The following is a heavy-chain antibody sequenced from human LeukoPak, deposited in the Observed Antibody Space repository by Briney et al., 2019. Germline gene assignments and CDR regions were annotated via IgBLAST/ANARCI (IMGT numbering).Heavy chain of an antibody. D-gene: IGHD3-10*02. Sequence: GSSVKVSCKASGGTFSSYAISWVRQAPGQGLEWMGRIIPILGIANYAQKFQGRVTITADKSTSTACMELSSLRSEDTAVYYCARDHPTMYYFDYWGQGTLVTVSS. CDR1: GGTFSSYA. V-gene: IGHV1-69*04. CDR2: IIPILGIA. J-gene: IGHJ4*02. CDR3: ARDHPTMYYFDY.